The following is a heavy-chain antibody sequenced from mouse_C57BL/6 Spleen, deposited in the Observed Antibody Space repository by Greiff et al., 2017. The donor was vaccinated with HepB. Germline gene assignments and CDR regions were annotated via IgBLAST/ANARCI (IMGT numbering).Heavy chain of an antibody. CDR3: ARKDYSYYYFDY. J-gene: IGHJ2*01. CDR2: IWSGGST. V-gene: IGHV2-2*01. D-gene: IGHD2-12*01. Sequence: VQLVESGPGLVQPSQSLSITCTVSGFSLTSYGVHWVRQSPGKGLEWLGVIWSGGSTDYNAAFISRLSISKDNSKSQVFFKMNSLQADDTAIYYCARKDYSYYYFDYWGQGTTLTVSS. CDR1: GFSLTSYG.